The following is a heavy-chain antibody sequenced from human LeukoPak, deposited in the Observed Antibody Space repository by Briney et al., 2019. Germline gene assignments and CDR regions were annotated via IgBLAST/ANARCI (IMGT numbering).Heavy chain of an antibody. D-gene: IGHD3-22*01. CDR3: TRHGAYYDSSGSVTDY. CDR1: GFTFSGSA. Sequence: GGSLRLSCAASGFTFSGSAMHWVRQASGKGLEWVGRIRSKANSYATAYAASVKGRFTISRDDSKNTAYLQMNSLKTEDTAVYCCTRHGAYYDSSGSVTDYWGQGTLVTVSS. J-gene: IGHJ4*02. V-gene: IGHV3-73*01. CDR2: IRSKANSYAT.